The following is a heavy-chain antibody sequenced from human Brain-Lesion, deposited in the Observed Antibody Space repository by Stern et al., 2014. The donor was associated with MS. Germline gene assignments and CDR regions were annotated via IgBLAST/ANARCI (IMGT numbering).Heavy chain of an antibody. Sequence: EVHLVESGGGLVQPGGSLRLSCAGSGFSLSSYWMSWVRQAPGKGPELGATIKQDGRERYYVDSVKGRFTISRDNSKNSVFLQMNSLRVDDTSVYYCARDCGSGSCYQTQYYYGVDVWGQGTTVIVSS. J-gene: IGHJ6*02. D-gene: IGHD2-15*01. CDR3: ARDCGSGSCYQTQYYYGVDV. CDR2: IKQDGRER. CDR1: GFSLSSYW. V-gene: IGHV3-7*01.